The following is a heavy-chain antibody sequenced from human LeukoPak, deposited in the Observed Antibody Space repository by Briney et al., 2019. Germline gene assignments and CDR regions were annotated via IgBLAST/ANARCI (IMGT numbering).Heavy chain of an antibody. CDR3: AKGLYNWNYLGAFDI. Sequence: GGSLRLSCAASGFTFSDYYMSWIRQAPGKGLEWVSYISSSGSTIYYADSVKGRFTISRDNAKNSLYLQMNSLRAEDTAVYYCAKGLYNWNYLGAFDIWGQGTMVTVSS. V-gene: IGHV3-11*01. CDR1: GFTFSDYY. CDR2: ISSSGSTI. J-gene: IGHJ3*02. D-gene: IGHD1-7*01.